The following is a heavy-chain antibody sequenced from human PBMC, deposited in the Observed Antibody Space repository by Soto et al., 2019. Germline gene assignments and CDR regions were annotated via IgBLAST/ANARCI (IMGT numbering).Heavy chain of an antibody. CDR2: ISYDGSNK. V-gene: IGHV3-30*18. CDR3: AKAFSEYYYDSSGYYNYYYYYGMDV. Sequence: GGSLRLSCAASGFTFSSYGTHWVRQAPGKGLEWVAVISYDGSNKYYADSVKGRFTISRDNSKNTLYLQMNSLRAEDTAVYYCAKAFSEYYYDSSGYYNYYYYYGMDVWGQGTTVTVSS. D-gene: IGHD3-22*01. CDR1: GFTFSSYG. J-gene: IGHJ6*02.